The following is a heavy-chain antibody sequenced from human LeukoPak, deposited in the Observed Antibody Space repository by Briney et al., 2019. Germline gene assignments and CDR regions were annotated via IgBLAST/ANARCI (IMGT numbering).Heavy chain of an antibody. D-gene: IGHD2-2*01. Sequence: ASVKVSCKASGFTFTGYYMHWVRQAPGQGLEWMGWINPNSGGTNYAQKFQGRVTMTRNTSINTAYMELSRLRSDDTAVYYCARGLRGSPAFDYWGQGTLVTVSS. CDR3: ARGLRGSPAFDY. CDR1: GFTFTGYY. V-gene: IGHV1-2*02. J-gene: IGHJ4*02. CDR2: INPNSGGT.